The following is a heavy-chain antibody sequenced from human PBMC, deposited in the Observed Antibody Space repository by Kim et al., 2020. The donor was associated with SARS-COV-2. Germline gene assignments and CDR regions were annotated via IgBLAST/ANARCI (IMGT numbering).Heavy chain of an antibody. CDR1: GFTFNRYA. CDR2: FSLDSNRI. D-gene: IGHD2-8*02. CDR3: GKDLVPGGLDV. V-gene: IGHV3-9*01. Sequence: GGSLRLSCIVSGFTFNRYAMHWVRQAPGKGLEWVGGFSLDSNRIDYADSVKGRFTISRDFAKNSLYLQMNSLRVDDTALYYCGKDLVPGGLDVWGQGTAVPVSS. J-gene: IGHJ6*02.